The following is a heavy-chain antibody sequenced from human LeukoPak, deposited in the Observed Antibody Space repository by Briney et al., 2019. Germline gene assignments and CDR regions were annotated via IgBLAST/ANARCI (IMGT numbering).Heavy chain of an antibody. CDR2: IKRDGSST. CDR3: ARDITLGYCSGGSCLFDY. J-gene: IGHJ4*02. Sequence: GGSLRLSCAASGFTFSNYWMHWVRQAPGKGLVWVSRIKRDGSSTDYADSVKGRFTISRDNSKSTLYLQMNSLRAEDTAVYYCARDITLGYCSGGSCLFDYWGQGTLVTVSS. V-gene: IGHV3-74*01. CDR1: GFTFSNYW. D-gene: IGHD2-15*01.